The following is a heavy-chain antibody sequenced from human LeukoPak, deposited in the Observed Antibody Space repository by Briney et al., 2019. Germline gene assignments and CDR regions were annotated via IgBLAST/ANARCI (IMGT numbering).Heavy chain of an antibody. Sequence: GGALRLSCAASGFTFSSYWRHWGRQAPGKGLVWVSRINSDGSSTSYADSVKGRFTISRDNAKNTLYLQMNSLRAEDTAVYYCAKEIYGDSTGGRFQQWGQGTLVTVSS. J-gene: IGHJ1*01. CDR1: GFTFSSYW. D-gene: IGHD4-17*01. CDR3: AKEIYGDSTGGRFQQ. CDR2: INSDGSST. V-gene: IGHV3-74*01.